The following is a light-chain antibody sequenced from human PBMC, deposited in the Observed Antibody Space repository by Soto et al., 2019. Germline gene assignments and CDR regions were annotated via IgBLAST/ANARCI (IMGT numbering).Light chain of an antibody. J-gene: IGLJ1*01. CDR1: SNDIGYYNY. CDR3: CSYTTSTTLV. CDR2: DVT. V-gene: IGLV2-14*03. Sequence: QSALTQAASVSGSPGQSITISCTGTSNDIGYYNYVSWYQQHPGKAPKLLIYDVTNRPSGVSNRFSGSKSANTASLTISGLQAEDEADYYCCSYTTSTTLVFGTGTKVTVL.